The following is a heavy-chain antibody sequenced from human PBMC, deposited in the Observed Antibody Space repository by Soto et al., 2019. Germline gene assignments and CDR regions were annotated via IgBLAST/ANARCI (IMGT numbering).Heavy chain of an antibody. CDR3: AKPQPDFRTGYGAIIDY. CDR1: GFTFSSYA. Sequence: GGSLRLSCAASGFTFSSYAMSWVRQAPGKGLEWVSAISGSGGSTYYADSVKGRFTISRDNSKNTLYLQMNSLRAEDTAVYYCAKPQPDFRTGYGAIIDYWGQGTLVTVSS. V-gene: IGHV3-23*01. D-gene: IGHD3-3*01. CDR2: ISGSGGST. J-gene: IGHJ4*02.